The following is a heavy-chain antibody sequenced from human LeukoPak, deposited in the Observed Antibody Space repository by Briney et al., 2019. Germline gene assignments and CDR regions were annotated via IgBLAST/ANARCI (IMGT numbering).Heavy chain of an antibody. J-gene: IGHJ5*02. CDR2: IYHSGST. D-gene: IGHD3-10*01. CDR3: ARADITMVRGVTSSWFDP. CDR1: GYSISSGYY. Sequence: SETLSLTCTVSGYSISSGYYWGWIRQPPGKGLEWIGSIYHSGSTYYNPSLKSRVTISVDTSKNQFSLKLSSVTAADTAVYYCARADITMVRGVTSSWFDPWGQGTLVTVSS. V-gene: IGHV4-38-2*02.